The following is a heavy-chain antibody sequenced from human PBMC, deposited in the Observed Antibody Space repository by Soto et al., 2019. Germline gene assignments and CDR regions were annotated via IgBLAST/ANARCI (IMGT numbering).Heavy chain of an antibody. CDR2: INAGNGNT. CDR3: ARDSSGYYPFDY. Sequence: ASVKVSCKASGYTFTSYAMHWVRQAPGQRLEWMGWINAGNGNTKYSQKFQGRVTITRDTSASTAYMELSSLRSEDTAVYYCARDSSGYYPFDYWGQGTLVTVSS. D-gene: IGHD3-22*01. J-gene: IGHJ4*02. V-gene: IGHV1-3*01. CDR1: GYTFTSYA.